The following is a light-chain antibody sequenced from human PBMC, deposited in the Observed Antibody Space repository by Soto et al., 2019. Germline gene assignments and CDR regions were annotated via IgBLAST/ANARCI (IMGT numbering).Light chain of an antibody. CDR2: KAS. J-gene: IGKJ1*01. V-gene: IGKV1-5*03. Sequence: DIQMTQSPSALSASVGDTVTITCRASQSVDTCLAWYQQKPGKAPHLLIYKASRLETGVPSRFSVSGSVTDYTLTITDLQPDDFATYYCQQFYRYPWTFGQGTKVEI. CDR1: QSVDTC. CDR3: QQFYRYPWT.